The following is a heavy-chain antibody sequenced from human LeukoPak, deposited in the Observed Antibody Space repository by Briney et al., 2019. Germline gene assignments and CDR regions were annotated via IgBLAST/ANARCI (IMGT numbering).Heavy chain of an antibody. Sequence: PSETLSLTCTVSGYSISTGYYWGWIRQPPGRGLEWIGSIYHSGSTYYNPSLKSRVTISVDTSKNQFSLKLSSVTAADTAVYYCARGDYDFWSGYYLFDYWGQGTLVTVSS. V-gene: IGHV4-38-2*02. CDR2: IYHSGST. J-gene: IGHJ4*02. CDR1: GYSISTGYY. D-gene: IGHD3-3*01. CDR3: ARGDYDFWSGYYLFDY.